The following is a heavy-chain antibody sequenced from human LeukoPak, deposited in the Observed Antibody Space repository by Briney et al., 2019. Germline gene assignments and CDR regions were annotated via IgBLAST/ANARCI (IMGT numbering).Heavy chain of an antibody. Sequence: SQTLSLTCAISGDSVSSNSAAWNWIRQSPSRGLEWLGRTYYRSKWYNDYAVSVKSRITINPDTPKNQFSLQLNSVTPEDTAVYYCARDGSGGYCSSTSCYVPYNWFDPWGQGTLVTVSS. CDR3: ARDGSGGYCSSTSCYVPYNWFDP. CDR1: GDSVSSNSAA. D-gene: IGHD2-2*01. CDR2: TYYRSKWYN. J-gene: IGHJ5*02. V-gene: IGHV6-1*01.